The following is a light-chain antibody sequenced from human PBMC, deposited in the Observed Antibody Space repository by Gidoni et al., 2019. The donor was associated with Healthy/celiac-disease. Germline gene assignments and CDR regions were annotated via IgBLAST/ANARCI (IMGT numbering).Light chain of an antibody. CDR1: QSVSSSY. CDR3: QQYGSSPPAT. CDR2: GAS. Sequence: EIVLTQSPATLSLSPGERATLSCRASQSVSSSYLAWYQQKPGQAPRLLIYGASSRATGIPDRFSGSGSGTDFTLTISRLEPEDFAVYYCQQYGSSPPATFGGXTKVEIK. J-gene: IGKJ4*01. V-gene: IGKV3-20*01.